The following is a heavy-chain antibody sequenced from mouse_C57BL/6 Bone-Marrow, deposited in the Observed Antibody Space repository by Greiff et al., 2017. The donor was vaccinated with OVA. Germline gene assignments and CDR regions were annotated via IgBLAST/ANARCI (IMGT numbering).Heavy chain of an antibody. D-gene: IGHD2-2*01. CDR2: IYPGDGDT. Sequence: VQLQQSGPELVKPGASVKISCKASGYAFSSSWMNWVKQRPGKGLEWIGRIYPGDGDTNYNRKFKGKATLTADKSSSTAYMQFSSLTSEDSAVYFCARWLPTRDYFDYWGQGTTLTVSS. CDR3: ARWLPTRDYFDY. J-gene: IGHJ2*01. CDR1: GYAFSSSW. V-gene: IGHV1-82*01.